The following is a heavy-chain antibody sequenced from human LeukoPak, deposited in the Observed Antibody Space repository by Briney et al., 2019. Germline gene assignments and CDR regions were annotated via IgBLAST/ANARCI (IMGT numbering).Heavy chain of an antibody. Sequence: EASVKVSCKASGYTFTGYYMHWVRQAPGQGLEWMGIINPSGGSTSYAQKFQGRVTMTRDTSTSTVYMELSSLRSEDTAVYYCARDHPDYGDYGGWATWGQGTLVTVSS. CDR2: INPSGGST. V-gene: IGHV1-46*01. CDR1: GYTFTGYY. J-gene: IGHJ5*02. CDR3: ARDHPDYGDYGGWAT. D-gene: IGHD4-17*01.